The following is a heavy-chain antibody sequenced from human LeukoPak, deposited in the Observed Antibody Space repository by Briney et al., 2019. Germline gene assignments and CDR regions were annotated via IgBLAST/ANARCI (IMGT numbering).Heavy chain of an antibody. V-gene: IGHV3-23*01. CDR2: IRPDGDRT. Sequence: GGSLRLSCAASGFTFSTYAITWVRKGPGKGLEWVSAIRPDGDRTYYENCVRGRFTISRDNSKDTVYLQINGLRVEDTAVYYCAREQSGTRGWYTVDYWGQGTLVTVSS. D-gene: IGHD6-19*01. CDR3: AREQSGTRGWYTVDY. CDR1: GFTFSTYA. J-gene: IGHJ4*02.